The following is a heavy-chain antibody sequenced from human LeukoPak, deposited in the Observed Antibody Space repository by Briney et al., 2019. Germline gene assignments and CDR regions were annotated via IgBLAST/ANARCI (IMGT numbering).Heavy chain of an antibody. CDR2: IYYSGST. CDR3: ARDRPGGNFYSAFDI. D-gene: IGHD2-15*01. J-gene: IGHJ3*02. CDR1: GGSFSGYY. V-gene: IGHV4-34*01. Sequence: SETLSLTCAVYGGSFSGYYWSWIRQPPGKGLEWIGSIYYSGSTYYNPSLKSRVTISVDTSKNQFSLKLSSVTAADTAVYYCARDRPGGNFYSAFDIWGQGTMVTVSS.